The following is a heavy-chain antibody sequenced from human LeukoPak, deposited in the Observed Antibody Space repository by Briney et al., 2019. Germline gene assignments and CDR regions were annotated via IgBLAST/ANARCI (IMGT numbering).Heavy chain of an antibody. CDR1: GFTFSSYG. CDR3: ATGHWGGNCYTLDY. D-gene: IGHD2-21*02. J-gene: IGHJ4*02. CDR2: ISYDGSNI. V-gene: IGHV3-30*03. Sequence: GGSLRLSCAASGFTFSSYGMHWVRQAPGKGLEWVALISYDGSNIYYADSVRGRFTISRDNSKNTVFLQMNSLSAEDSAVYYCATGHWGGNCYTLDYWGQGTLVTVSS.